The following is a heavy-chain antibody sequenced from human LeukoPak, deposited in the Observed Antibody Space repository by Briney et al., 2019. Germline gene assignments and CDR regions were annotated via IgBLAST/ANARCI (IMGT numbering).Heavy chain of an antibody. D-gene: IGHD1-7*01. Sequence: SETLSLTCTVSGGSISSYYWSWIRQPPGKGLEWIGYIYSSGSTSYNPSLKSRVTISVDTSKNQFSLKLSSVTAADTAVYYCARTGITGTTPDYWGQGTLVTVSS. CDR1: GGSISSYY. CDR2: IYSSGST. J-gene: IGHJ4*02. V-gene: IGHV4-59*01. CDR3: ARTGITGTTPDY.